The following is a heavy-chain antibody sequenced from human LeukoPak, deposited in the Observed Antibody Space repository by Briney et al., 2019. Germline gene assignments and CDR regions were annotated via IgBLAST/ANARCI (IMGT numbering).Heavy chain of an antibody. CDR2: ISSSSSYI. D-gene: IGHD1-1*01. V-gene: IGHV3-21*01. CDR1: GFTFSSYS. Sequence: GGSLRLSCAASGFTFSSYSMNWVRQAPGKGLEWVSSISSSSSYIYYADSVKGRFTISRDNAKNSLYLQMNSLRAEDTAVYYCAREYEGTTGTRDYYYGMDVWGQGTTVTVSS. J-gene: IGHJ6*02. CDR3: AREYEGTTGTRDYYYGMDV.